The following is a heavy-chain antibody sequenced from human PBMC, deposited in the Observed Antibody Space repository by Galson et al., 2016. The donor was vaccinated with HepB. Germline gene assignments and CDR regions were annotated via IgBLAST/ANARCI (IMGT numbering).Heavy chain of an antibody. J-gene: IGHJ3*02. CDR2: NDLGDSDT. D-gene: IGHD7-27*01. CDR3: VRPPNWADAFDM. CDR1: GDSFTRYW. Sequence: QSGAEVKKPGESLKISSKVSGDSFTRYWIGWVRQMPGKGLEWMGINDLGDSDTRSSPSFQGKVTMSADKSISTAYLQWSSLKASDTAMYYCVRPPNWADAFDMWGQGTVVTVSS. V-gene: IGHV5-51*01.